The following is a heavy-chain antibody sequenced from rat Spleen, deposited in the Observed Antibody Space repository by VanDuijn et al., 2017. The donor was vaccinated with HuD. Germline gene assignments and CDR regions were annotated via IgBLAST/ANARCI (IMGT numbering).Heavy chain of an antibody. CDR1: VYSITSSY. D-gene: IGHD2-2*01. J-gene: IGHJ4*01. V-gene: IGHV3-1*01. CDR3: ARDTYDVMDA. Sequence: EVQLQESGPGLVKPSQSLSLTCSVTVYSITSSYRWSWIRKFPGNKMEWMGYISYSGSTSYKPSLKSRISITRDTSKNQFFLQLNSVTTEDTATYYCARDTYDVMDAWDQGASVTVSS. CDR2: ISYSGST.